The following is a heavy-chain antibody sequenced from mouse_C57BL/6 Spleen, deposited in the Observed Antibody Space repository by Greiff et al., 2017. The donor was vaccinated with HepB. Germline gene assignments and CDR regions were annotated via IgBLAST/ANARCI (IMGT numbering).Heavy chain of an antibody. CDR3: ARAGYYGPRSYYFDY. CDR1: GYSITSGYY. D-gene: IGHD1-1*01. J-gene: IGHJ2*01. Sequence: DVQLQESGPGLVKPSQSLSLTCSVTGYSITSGYYWNWIRQFPGNKLEWMGYISYDGSNNYNPSLKNRISITRDTSKNQFFLKLNSVTTEDTATYYCARAGYYGPRSYYFDYWGQGTTLTVSS. V-gene: IGHV3-6*01. CDR2: ISYDGSN.